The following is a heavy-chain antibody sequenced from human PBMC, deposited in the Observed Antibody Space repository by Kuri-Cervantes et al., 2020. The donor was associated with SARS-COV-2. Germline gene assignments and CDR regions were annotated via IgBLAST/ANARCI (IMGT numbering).Heavy chain of an antibody. Sequence: ESLKISCAASGFTFSSYAMSWVRQAPGKGLEWVSAISGSGGSTYYADSVKGRFTISRDNSKNTLYLQMNSLRAEDTAVYYCAKLKSVRDIWGQGTMVTVSS. CDR1: GFTFSSYA. CDR3: AKLKSVRDI. J-gene: IGHJ3*02. CDR2: ISGSGGST. V-gene: IGHV3-23*01.